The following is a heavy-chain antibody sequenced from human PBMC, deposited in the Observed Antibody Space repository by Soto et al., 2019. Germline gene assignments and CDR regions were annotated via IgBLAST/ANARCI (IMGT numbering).Heavy chain of an antibody. CDR3: ARHRINWFDP. V-gene: IGHV4-59*08. Sequence: PSETLSLTCTVAGGSISSYYWSWIRQPPGKGLEWIGYIYYSGSTNYNPSLKSRVTISVDTSKNQFSLKLSSVTAADTAVYYCARHRINWFDPWGQGTLVTVSS. J-gene: IGHJ5*02. CDR2: IYYSGST. CDR1: GGSISSYY.